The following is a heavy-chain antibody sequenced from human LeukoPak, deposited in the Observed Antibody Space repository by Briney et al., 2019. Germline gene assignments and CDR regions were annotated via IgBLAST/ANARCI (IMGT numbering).Heavy chain of an antibody. J-gene: IGHJ6*03. CDR2: FYYSGST. D-gene: IGHD1-26*01. Sequence: SETLSLTCAVYGGSFSGYYWSWIRQPPGKGLEWIGYFYYSGSTNYNPSLKSRVTISVDTSKNQFSLKLSSVTAADTAVYYCSGSYLYSYYYYMDVWGKGTTVTISS. CDR1: GGSFSGYY. CDR3: SGSYLYSYYYYMDV. V-gene: IGHV4-59*01.